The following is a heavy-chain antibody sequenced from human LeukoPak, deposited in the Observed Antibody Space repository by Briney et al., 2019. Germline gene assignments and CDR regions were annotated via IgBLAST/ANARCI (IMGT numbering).Heavy chain of an antibody. CDR1: GDSISSSNSY. D-gene: IGHD3-10*01. Sequence: SETLSLTCTVSGDSISSSNSYWGWIRQPPGKGLEWIGSIYYSGNTYYSASLKSRVSISVDTSKNQFSLRLTSVTAADTAVYYCARQTGSGLFILPGGQGTLVTVSS. V-gene: IGHV4-39*01. CDR2: IYYSGNT. J-gene: IGHJ4*02. CDR3: ARQTGSGLFILP.